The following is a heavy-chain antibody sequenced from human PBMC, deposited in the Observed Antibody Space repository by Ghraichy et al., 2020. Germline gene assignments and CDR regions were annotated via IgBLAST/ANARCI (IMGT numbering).Heavy chain of an antibody. CDR3: AKALTRGGSGPDAFDF. J-gene: IGHJ3*01. CDR2: ISGSGGTT. Sequence: GESLNISCAATGLTFSSYAMSWVRQAPGKGREWVSAISGSGGTTYYADSVKGRFTISRDNSKNTLYLQMNRLRAEDTAVYYCAKALTRGGSGPDAFDFWGQGTMVTVSS. CDR1: GLTFSSYA. V-gene: IGHV3-23*01.